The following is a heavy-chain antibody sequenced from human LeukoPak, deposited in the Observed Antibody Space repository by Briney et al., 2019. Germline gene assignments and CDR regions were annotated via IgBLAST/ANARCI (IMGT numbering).Heavy chain of an antibody. CDR3: ARRGLCSGGICYLYYFDY. J-gene: IGHJ4*02. CDR1: GYSFTNYW. V-gene: IGHV5-51*01. D-gene: IGHD2-15*01. CDR2: IYPGDSDT. Sequence: GESLKISCKVSGYSFTNYWIGWVRQMPGQGLEWMGIIYPGDSDTKYSPSFQGQVTISADRSINTAYLQWSSLKASDTAMYFCARRGLCSGGICYLYYFDYWGQGTLVTVSS.